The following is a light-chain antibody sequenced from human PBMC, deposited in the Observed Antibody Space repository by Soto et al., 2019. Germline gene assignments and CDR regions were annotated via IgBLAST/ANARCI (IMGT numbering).Light chain of an antibody. CDR1: QRISSSF. V-gene: IGKV3-20*01. J-gene: IGKJ3*01. Sequence: EIVLTQAPGISSLSPEEIATLSCRASQRISSSFLAWYQQRPGQAPRLLIFGASYRATVIPDRFSGSGSGTDFTLTITKLEPEEFAGYYYQHYGNAPPVNTFGPGTNVDSK. CDR2: GAS. CDR3: QHYGNAPPVNT.